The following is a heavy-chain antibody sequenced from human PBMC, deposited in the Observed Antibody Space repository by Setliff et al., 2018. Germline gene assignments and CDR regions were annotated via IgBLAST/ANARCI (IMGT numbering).Heavy chain of an antibody. CDR2: INPHNGDT. Sequence: ASVKVSCKSSGYAFTDYYIHWIRQAPGQGPEWMGWINPHNGDTTYAQKFQGRVTMTWDTSITTAYMDLGRLMSHDTAVYFCARVSEQYLAFDYWGQGTLVTVSS. V-gene: IGHV1-2*02. J-gene: IGHJ4*02. CDR3: ARVSEQYLAFDY. CDR1: GYAFTDYY. D-gene: IGHD4-4*01.